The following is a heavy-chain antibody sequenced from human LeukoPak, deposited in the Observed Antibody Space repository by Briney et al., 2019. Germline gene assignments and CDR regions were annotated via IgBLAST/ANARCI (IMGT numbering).Heavy chain of an antibody. CDR1: GGTFSSYA. V-gene: IGHV1-69*04. D-gene: IGHD1-7*01. Sequence: ASVKVSCKASGGTFSSYAISWVRQAPGQGLEWMGRIIPILGIANYAQKFQGRVTITADKSTSTAYMELSSLRSEDTAVYYCASTRTTMWEHNWFDPWGQGTLVTVSS. J-gene: IGHJ5*02. CDR2: IIPILGIA. CDR3: ASTRTTMWEHNWFDP.